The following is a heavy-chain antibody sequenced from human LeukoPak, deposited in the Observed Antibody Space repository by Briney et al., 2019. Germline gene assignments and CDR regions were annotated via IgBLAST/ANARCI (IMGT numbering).Heavy chain of an antibody. V-gene: IGHV3-30*18. J-gene: IGHJ4*02. CDR2: ISYDGSNK. Sequence: GGSLRLSCAASGFTFSSYSMNWVRQAPGKGLEWVAVISYDGSNKYYADSVKGRFTISRDNSKNTLYLQMNSLRAEDTAVYYCAKDGKVGATRFTFDYWGQGTLVTVSS. D-gene: IGHD1-26*01. CDR3: AKDGKVGATRFTFDY. CDR1: GFTFSSYS.